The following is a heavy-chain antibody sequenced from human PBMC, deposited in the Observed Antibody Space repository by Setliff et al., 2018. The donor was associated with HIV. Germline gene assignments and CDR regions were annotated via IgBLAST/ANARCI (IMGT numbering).Heavy chain of an antibody. J-gene: IGHJ3*02. CDR1: GGSISSRSYY. CDR3: ARRESYYDILTGPAFDAFDI. CDR2: IHTSGDT. D-gene: IGHD3-9*01. Sequence: PSETLSLTCSVSGGSISSRSYYWSWIRQHAGKGLEWIGHIHTSGDTDYSPSLNSRVTISIDTSKKQFSLKLSSVTAADTAMYYCARRESYYDILTGPAFDAFDIWGQGTMVTVSS. V-gene: IGHV4-61*09.